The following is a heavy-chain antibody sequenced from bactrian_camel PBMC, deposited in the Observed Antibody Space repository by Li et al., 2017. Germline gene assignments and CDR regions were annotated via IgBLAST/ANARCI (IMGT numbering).Heavy chain of an antibody. CDR2: IYSDGSTT. CDR3: ATLTSVVTENEGY. V-gene: IGHV3-2*01. Sequence: HVQLVESGGGLVQPGGSLRLSCAASGVTFKSYYMHWIRQAPGKGLEWVATIYSDGSTTYYADSVKGRFTISRDNVKNTVYLQMNSLTFEDTALYYCATLTSVVTENEGYWGQGTQVTVS. J-gene: IGHJ4*01. CDR1: GVTFKSYY.